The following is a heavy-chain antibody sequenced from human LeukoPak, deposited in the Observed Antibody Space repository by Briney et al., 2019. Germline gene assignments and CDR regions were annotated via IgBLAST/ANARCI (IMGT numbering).Heavy chain of an antibody. CDR3: AKDRIVAGN. D-gene: IGHD6-13*01. Sequence: PGSSLRLSCAASGFTFDDYAMHWVRHAPGKAREWVTGISWNSGSIGYADSVKGRFTIYRDNAKNSLYLQMNSLRAEDTALYYCAKDRIVAGNWGQGTLVTVCS. J-gene: IGHJ4*02. CDR2: ISWNSGSI. V-gene: IGHV3-9*01. CDR1: GFTFDDYA.